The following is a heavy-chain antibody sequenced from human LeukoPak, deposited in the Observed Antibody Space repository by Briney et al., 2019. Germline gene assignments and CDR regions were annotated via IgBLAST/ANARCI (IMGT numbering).Heavy chain of an antibody. J-gene: IGHJ4*02. CDR1: GGSISSYY. CDR2: IYYSGST. D-gene: IGHD6-19*01. CDR3: ARDSSGWYQPFDY. V-gene: IGHV4-59*01. Sequence: TSETLSLTCTVSGGSISSYYWSWIRQPPGKGLEWIGYIYYSGSTNYNPSLKSRVTISVDTSKNQFSLKLSSVTAADTAVYYCARDSSGWYQPFDYWGQGTLVTVSS.